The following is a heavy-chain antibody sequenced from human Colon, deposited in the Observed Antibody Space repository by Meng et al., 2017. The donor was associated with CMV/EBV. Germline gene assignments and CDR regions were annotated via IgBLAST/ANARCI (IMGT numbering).Heavy chain of an antibody. CDR2: IFRDGST. J-gene: IGHJ4*02. CDR1: NGSFSGYC. Sequence: QPQQVGQVLLKPWETLSLTCGVYNGSFSGYCWTWIRQPPGKGLEWIGEIFRDGSTKYNPSLQSRVTMSVDTSKNHFSLNLRSVTAADTAVYFCARATKPNCWEVLEYWGQGTLVTVSS. D-gene: IGHD2-2*01. CDR3: ARATKPNCWEVLEY. V-gene: IGHV4-34*12.